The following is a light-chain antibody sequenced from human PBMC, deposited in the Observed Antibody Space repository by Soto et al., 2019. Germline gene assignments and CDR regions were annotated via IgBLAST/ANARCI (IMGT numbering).Light chain of an antibody. J-gene: IGLJ1*01. CDR3: SSISSSTTRV. V-gene: IGLV2-14*01. CDR2: DVG. Sequence: QSALTQPASVSGSPGQSITISCTGTSSDVGDFNYVSWYQQHPGKAPKLMIYDVGNRPSGVSIRFSGSKSGSTASLTISGLEAEDEADYYCSSISSSTTRVFGTGTKLTVL. CDR1: SSDVGDFNY.